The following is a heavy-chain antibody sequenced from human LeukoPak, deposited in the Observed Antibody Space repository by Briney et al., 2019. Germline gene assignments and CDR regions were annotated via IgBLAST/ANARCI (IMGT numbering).Heavy chain of an antibody. Sequence: GASVKVSCKTSGYTFTSYGISWVRQAPGHGLEWMGWISAYNVNTNYAQKLQGRVTMTTDTSTSTAYMELRSLRSDDTAVYYCASTYYYGSGSYYNPPRYWGQGTLVTVSS. J-gene: IGHJ4*02. CDR2: ISAYNVNT. V-gene: IGHV1-18*01. CDR3: ASTYYYGSGSYYNPPRY. CDR1: GYTFTSYG. D-gene: IGHD3-10*01.